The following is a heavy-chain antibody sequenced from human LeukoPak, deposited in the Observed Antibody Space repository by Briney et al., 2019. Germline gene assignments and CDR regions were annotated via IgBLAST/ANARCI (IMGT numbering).Heavy chain of an antibody. V-gene: IGHV1-24*01. Sequence: ASVKVSCKVSGYTLTELSMHWVRQAPGKGLEWMGGFDPEDGETIYAQKFQGRVTMTEDTSTDTAYMELSSLRSEDTAVYCCATRDDYGDYYFDYWGQGTLVTVSS. CDR1: GYTLTELS. D-gene: IGHD4-17*01. CDR2: FDPEDGET. CDR3: ATRDDYGDYYFDY. J-gene: IGHJ4*02.